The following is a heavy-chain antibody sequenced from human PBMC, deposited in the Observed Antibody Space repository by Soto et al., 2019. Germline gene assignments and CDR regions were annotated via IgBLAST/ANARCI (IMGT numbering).Heavy chain of an antibody. V-gene: IGHV3-30*18. D-gene: IGHD3-10*01. Sequence: QVQLVESGGGVVQPGRSLRLSCAASGFTFSSYGMHWVRQAPGKGLEWVAVISYDGSNKYYADSVKGRFTISRDNSKNTLYLQMNSLRAEDTAVYYCAKAPAGSYLDYWGQGTLVTVSS. CDR3: AKAPAGSYLDY. CDR1: GFTFSSYG. J-gene: IGHJ4*02. CDR2: ISYDGSNK.